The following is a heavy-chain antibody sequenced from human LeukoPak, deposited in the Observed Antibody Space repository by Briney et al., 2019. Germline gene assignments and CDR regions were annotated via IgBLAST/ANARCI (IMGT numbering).Heavy chain of an antibody. D-gene: IGHD1-26*01. J-gene: IGHJ3*02. Sequence: GGSLRLSCAASGFTFSSYWMTWVRQAPGKGLEWVANIKQDGSEKYYVDSVKGRSTFSRDNAKNSLYLQMNSLGAEDTAVYYCARYSGTYHAFDNWGQGTMVTVSS. CDR1: GFTFSSYW. CDR2: IKQDGSEK. V-gene: IGHV3-7*04. CDR3: ARYSGTYHAFDN.